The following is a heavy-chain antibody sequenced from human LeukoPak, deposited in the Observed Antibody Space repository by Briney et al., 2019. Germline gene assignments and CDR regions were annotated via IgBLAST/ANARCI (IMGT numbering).Heavy chain of an antibody. V-gene: IGHV4-34*01. J-gene: IGHJ6*02. CDR3: ARGTYSIKRSAYYYGMDV. CDR1: GGSFSGYY. Sequence: SETLSLTCAGYGGSFSGYYWSWIRQPPGKGLEWIGEINHSGSTNYDPSLKSRVTISVDTSKNQFSLKLSSVTAADTAVYYCARGTYSIKRSAYYYGMDVWGQGTTVTVSS. D-gene: IGHD4-11*01. CDR2: INHSGST.